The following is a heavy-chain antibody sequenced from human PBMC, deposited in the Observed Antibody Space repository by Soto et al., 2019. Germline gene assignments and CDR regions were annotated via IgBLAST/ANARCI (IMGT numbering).Heavy chain of an antibody. J-gene: IGHJ4*02. CDR3: ARTENSYYYDSSGYYYSPSVY. CDR2: IIPIFGTA. Sequence: SVKVSCKASGGTFSSYAISWVRQAPGQGLEWMGGIIPIFGTANYAQKFQGRVTITADESTSTAYMELISLRSEDTAVYYCARTENSYYYDSSGYYYSPSVYWGQ. CDR1: GGTFSSYA. V-gene: IGHV1-69*13. D-gene: IGHD3-22*01.